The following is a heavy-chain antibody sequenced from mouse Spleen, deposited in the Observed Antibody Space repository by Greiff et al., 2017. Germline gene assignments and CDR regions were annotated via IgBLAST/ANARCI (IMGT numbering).Heavy chain of an antibody. V-gene: IGHV1-64*01. CDR1: GYTFTSYW. D-gene: IGHD1-2*01. J-gene: IGHJ4*01. Sequence: VQLQQPGAELVKPGASVKLSCKASGYTFTSYWMHWVKQRPGQGLEWIGMIHPNSGSTNYNEKFKSKATLTVDKSSSTAYMQLSSLTSEDSAVYYCARGSLLRLHYAMDYWGQGTSVTVSS. CDR3: ARGSLLRLHYAMDY. CDR2: IHPNSGST.